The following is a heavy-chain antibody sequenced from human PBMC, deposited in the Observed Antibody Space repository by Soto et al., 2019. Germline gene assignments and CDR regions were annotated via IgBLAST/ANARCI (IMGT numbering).Heavy chain of an antibody. CDR3: ARGRGRYSSGWSWFDP. V-gene: IGHV4-4*02. CDR2: IFRSGST. D-gene: IGHD6-19*01. CDR1: GGTIRSPDW. Sequence: SETLSLTCGVSGGTIRSPDWWTWVRQPPGKGLEWIGEIFRSGSTNYTPSLESRVTISVDKAKNQFSLTLTSVTAADTAVYFCARGRGRYSSGWSWFDPWGQGILVTVSS. J-gene: IGHJ5*02.